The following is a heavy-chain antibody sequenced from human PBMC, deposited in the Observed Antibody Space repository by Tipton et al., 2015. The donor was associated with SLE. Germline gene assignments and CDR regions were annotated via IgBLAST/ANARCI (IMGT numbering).Heavy chain of an antibody. V-gene: IGHV4-4*07. CDR2: SYTSGST. D-gene: IGHD5-12*01. J-gene: IGHJ3*02. CDR3: ARDVDIVATMGQSRAFDI. CDR1: GGSISSYY. Sequence: TLSLTCTVSGGSISSYYWSWIRLPAGKGLEWMGRSYTSGSTNYNPSLKSRVTMSVDTSKNQFSLKLSSVTAADTAVYYCARDVDIVATMGQSRAFDIWGQGTMVTVSS.